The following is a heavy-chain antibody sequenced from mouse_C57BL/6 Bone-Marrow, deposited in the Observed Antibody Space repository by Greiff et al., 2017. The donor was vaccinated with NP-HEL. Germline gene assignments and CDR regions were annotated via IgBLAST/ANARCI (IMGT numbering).Heavy chain of an antibody. V-gene: IGHV1-81*01. J-gene: IGHJ2*01. Sequence: VQLQQSGAELARPGASVKLSCKASGYTFTSYGISWVKQRTGQGLEWIGEIYPRSGNTYYNQKFKDKATLTVDKSSSTAYMQLSSLTSEDSAVYYCATGGIDYWGQGTTLTVSS. CDR3: ATGGIDY. D-gene: IGHD1-1*02. CDR2: IYPRSGNT. CDR1: GYTFTSYG.